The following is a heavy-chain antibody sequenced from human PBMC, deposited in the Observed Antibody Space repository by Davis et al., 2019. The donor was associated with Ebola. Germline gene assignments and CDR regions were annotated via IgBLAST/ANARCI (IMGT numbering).Heavy chain of an antibody. J-gene: IGHJ6*02. V-gene: IGHV4-59*12. Sequence: SETLSLTCTVSGGSISSYYWSWIRQPPGKGLEWIGYIYYSGSTYYNPSLKSRVTISVDTSKNQFSLKLSSVTAADTAVYYCAIAVVHRDYGMDVWGQGTTVTVSS. CDR1: GGSISSYY. D-gene: IGHD2-2*01. CDR3: AIAVVHRDYGMDV. CDR2: IYYSGST.